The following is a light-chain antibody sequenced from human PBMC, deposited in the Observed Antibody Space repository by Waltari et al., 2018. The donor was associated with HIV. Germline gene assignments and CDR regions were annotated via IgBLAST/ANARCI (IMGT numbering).Light chain of an antibody. Sequence: QSALTQPASVSGSPGQSITVSCTGTSSDVGAYNYVSLYQQTPGTAPKLVIYEVSNRPSGISYRFSGSKSGNTASLTISGLQTEDEGDYYCSSFTTSNSLLFGGGTKVTVL. CDR2: EVS. V-gene: IGLV2-14*01. J-gene: IGLJ2*01. CDR1: SSDVGAYNY. CDR3: SSFTTSNSLL.